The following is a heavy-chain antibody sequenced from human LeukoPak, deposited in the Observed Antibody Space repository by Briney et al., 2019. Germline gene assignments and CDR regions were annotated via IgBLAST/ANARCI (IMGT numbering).Heavy chain of an antibody. D-gene: IGHD3-3*01. CDR2: IYYSGST. CDR1: GGSISSSSYY. CDR3: ARIRFLEWLMIPDAFDI. J-gene: IGHJ3*02. V-gene: IGHV4-39*07. Sequence: SEILSLTCTVSGGSISSSSYYWGWIRQPPGKGLEWIGSIYYSGSTYYNPSLKSRVTISVDTSKNQFSLKLSSVTAADTAVYYCARIRFLEWLMIPDAFDIWGQGTMVTVSS.